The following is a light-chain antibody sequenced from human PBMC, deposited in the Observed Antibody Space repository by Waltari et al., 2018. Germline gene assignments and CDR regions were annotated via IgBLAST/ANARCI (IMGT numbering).Light chain of an antibody. CDR1: QDISRW. Sequence: DIQMTQSPSSVSASVGDRVIITCRASQDISRWFAWYQQQPGKAPKFLIYDASTLKSGVPSRFSGTGSGTEFTLTISSLQPEDFATYYCQHGNTFPLTFGGGTKVEIK. CDR3: QHGNTFPLT. V-gene: IGKV1-12*01. J-gene: IGKJ4*01. CDR2: DAS.